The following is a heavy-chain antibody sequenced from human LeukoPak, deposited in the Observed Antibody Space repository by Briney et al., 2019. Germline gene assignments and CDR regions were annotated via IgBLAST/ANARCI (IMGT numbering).Heavy chain of an antibody. CDR2: IIPILGIA. Sequence: SVKVSCKASGGTFSSYAISWVRQAPGQGLEWMGRIIPILGIANYAQKFQGRVTITADKSTSTAYMELSSLRSEDTAVYYCARDSHGSGSRVYFDYWGQGTLVTDSS. D-gene: IGHD3-10*01. CDR1: GGTFSSYA. V-gene: IGHV1-69*04. CDR3: ARDSHGSGSRVYFDY. J-gene: IGHJ4*02.